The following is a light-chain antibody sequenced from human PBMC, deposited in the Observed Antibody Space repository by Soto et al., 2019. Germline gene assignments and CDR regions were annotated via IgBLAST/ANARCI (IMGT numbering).Light chain of an antibody. CDR2: HVS. CDR3: YSYAGSYTFYV. V-gene: IGLV2-11*01. J-gene: IGLJ1*01. CDR1: SSDIGGNNY. Sequence: QSVLTQPRSVSESPGQSVTISCTGTSSDIGGNNYVSWYQQYPGKAPKLMIYHVSKRPSGDPDPFSGSKCGNTASLTISGLQAEDEVDYYCYSYAGSYTFYVFGTGTKVTVL.